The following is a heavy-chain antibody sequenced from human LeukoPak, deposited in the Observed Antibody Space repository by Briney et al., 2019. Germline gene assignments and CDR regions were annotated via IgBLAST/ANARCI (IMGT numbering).Heavy chain of an antibody. Sequence: SETLSLTCTVSGGSISSSSYYWGWIRQPPGKGLEWIGSIYYSGSTYYNPSLKSRVTISVDTSKNQFSLKLTSVTAADTAVYYCARSSRGLGWFDPWGQGTLVTVSS. CDR2: IYYSGST. D-gene: IGHD3-10*01. J-gene: IGHJ5*02. V-gene: IGHV4-39*07. CDR1: GGSISSSSYY. CDR3: ARSSRGLGWFDP.